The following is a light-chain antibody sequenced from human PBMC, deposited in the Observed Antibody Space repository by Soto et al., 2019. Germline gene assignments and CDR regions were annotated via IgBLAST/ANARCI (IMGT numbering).Light chain of an antibody. J-gene: IGKJ1*01. Sequence: DIQMTQSPSSLSASVGDRVTITCRASQSISSYLNWYQQKPGKAPKLLIYAASSLQSGVPSSFSGSGSGTDFTLTINSLQPEDFATYYCQQSYSTPRTFGQGTKVDIK. V-gene: IGKV1-39*01. CDR1: QSISSY. CDR3: QQSYSTPRT. CDR2: AAS.